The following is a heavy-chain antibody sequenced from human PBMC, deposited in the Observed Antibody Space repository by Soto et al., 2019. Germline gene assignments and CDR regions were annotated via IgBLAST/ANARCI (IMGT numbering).Heavy chain of an antibody. J-gene: IGHJ5*02. V-gene: IGHV4-30-4*01. CDR1: GGSISSGDYY. CDR3: ARGGYYDILTGYPSPYNWFDP. D-gene: IGHD3-9*01. Sequence: SETLSLTCTVSGGSISSGDYYWSWIRQPPGKGLEWIGYIYYSGSTYYNPSLKSRVTISVDTSKNQFSLKLSSVTAADTAVYYCARGGYYDILTGYPSPYNWFDPWGQGTLVTVSS. CDR2: IYYSGST.